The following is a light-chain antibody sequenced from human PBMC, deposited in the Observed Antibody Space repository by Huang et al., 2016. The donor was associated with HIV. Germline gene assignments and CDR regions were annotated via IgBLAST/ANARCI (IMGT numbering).Light chain of an antibody. CDR1: QSVTTY. J-gene: IGKJ1*01. CDR3: QQSYSPPWT. CDR2: AAS. Sequence: DIQMTQSPSSLSASVGDRVTMTCRASQSVTTYLNWYQQRPGKAPKILIYAASRLEGGVTSRCSGSGSGTSFTLIISSLQPEDFATCYCQQSYSPPWTFGQGTTVEIK. V-gene: IGKV1-39*01.